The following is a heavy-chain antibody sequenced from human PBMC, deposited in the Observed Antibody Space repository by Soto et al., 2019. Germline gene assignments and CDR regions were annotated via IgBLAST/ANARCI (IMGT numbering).Heavy chain of an antibody. J-gene: IGHJ4*02. CDR3: AKVEQWLDMTRPYYFDY. D-gene: IGHD6-19*01. CDR1: GFTFSSYA. CDR2: ISGSGGST. V-gene: IGHV3-23*01. Sequence: EVQLLESGGGLVQPGGSLRLSCAASGFTFSSYAMSWVRQAPGKGLEWVSAISGSGGSTYYADSVKGRLTISRDNSKNTPYLQMNSLRAEDTAVYYCAKVEQWLDMTRPYYFDYWGQGTLVTVSS.